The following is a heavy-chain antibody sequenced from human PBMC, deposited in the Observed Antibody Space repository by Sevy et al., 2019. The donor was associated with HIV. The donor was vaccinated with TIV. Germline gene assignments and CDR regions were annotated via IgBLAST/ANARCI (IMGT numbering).Heavy chain of an antibody. CDR2: ISRDGGGT. CDR1: GFTFRNYA. D-gene: IGHD3-3*01. V-gene: IGHV3-64D*06. J-gene: IGHJ6*02. Sequence: GGSLRLSCSASGFTFRNYAMNWVRQAPGKGLKYVSAISRDGGGTYYADSERGRFTISRDNSTNTLYLQMRRLRVEDTAVYYCVKDPDYDFWRGDYGMDVWGQGTTVTVSS. CDR3: VKDPDYDFWRGDYGMDV.